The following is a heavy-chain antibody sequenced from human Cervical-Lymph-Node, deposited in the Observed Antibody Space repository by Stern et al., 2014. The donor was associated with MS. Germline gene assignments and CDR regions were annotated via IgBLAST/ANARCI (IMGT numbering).Heavy chain of an antibody. CDR2: TYHDGSNK. CDR1: GFTFSRYG. CDR3: ARDMALGTNIIGNY. V-gene: IGHV3-33*01. D-gene: IGHD2-8*01. Sequence: VQLVESGGGVVQPGWSLRLSCAASGFTFSRYGMNWVRQAPGKGLEWVGVTYHDGSNKYYADSVRGRFTISRDNSKNTLYPQMNSLRAEDTAVYYCARDMALGTNIIGNYWGQGTLVTVSS. J-gene: IGHJ4*02.